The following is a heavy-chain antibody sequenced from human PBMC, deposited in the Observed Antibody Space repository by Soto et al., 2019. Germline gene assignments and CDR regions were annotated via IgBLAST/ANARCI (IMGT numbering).Heavy chain of an antibody. Sequence: EVQLVESGGGLVQPGGPLRLSCAASGFTFSSYWMYWVRQAPGKGLVWVSRIKTDGSITSYADSVKGRFTVSRDNARDMLYLQMNSLRAEDTAVYYCAKDMNSVPEYWGQGTLVTVSS. CDR2: IKTDGSIT. D-gene: IGHD1-7*01. J-gene: IGHJ4*02. CDR1: GFTFSSYW. V-gene: IGHV3-74*01. CDR3: AKDMNSVPEY.